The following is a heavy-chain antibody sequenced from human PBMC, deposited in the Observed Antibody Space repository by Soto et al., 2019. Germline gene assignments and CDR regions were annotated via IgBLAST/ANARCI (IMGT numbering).Heavy chain of an antibody. CDR1: GYFFTGYW. V-gene: IGHV5-51*01. Sequence: PGESLKISCKGSGYFFTGYWIAWVRQMPGKGLEWMGIIYPGDSDTRYSPSFQGQITISADRSVSTDKSITTAYLQWSSLKASDTAIYYCASRRGVRDSLGMDVWGQGTTVTVSS. D-gene: IGHD2-21*02. J-gene: IGHJ6*02. CDR3: ASRRGVRDSLGMDV. CDR2: IYPGDSDT.